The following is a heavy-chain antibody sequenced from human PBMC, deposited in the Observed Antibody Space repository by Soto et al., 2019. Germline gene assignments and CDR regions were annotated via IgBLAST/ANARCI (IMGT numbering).Heavy chain of an antibody. CDR3: AKDRGGGAVVPDY. CDR1: GFSFTTYG. D-gene: IGHD2-21*01. V-gene: IGHV3-33*06. Sequence: QVQLVESGGGVVQPGRSLRLSCAASGFSFTTYGMHWVRQAPGEGLEWVAVIWYDGSYKYYADSVKGRFTISRDTSKNTLYLQMNCRRAEGTAVYYRAKDRGGGAVVPDYWGQGTLVTVSS. J-gene: IGHJ4*02. CDR2: IWYDGSYK.